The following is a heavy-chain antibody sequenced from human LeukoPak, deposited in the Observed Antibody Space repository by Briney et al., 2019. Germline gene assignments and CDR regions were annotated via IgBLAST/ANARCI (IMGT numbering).Heavy chain of an antibody. CDR1: GYTFTSYG. CDR2: ISAYNGNT. D-gene: IGHD2-15*01. V-gene: IGHV1-18*01. CDR3: ARTGCSGGSCYDYYYYMDV. J-gene: IGHJ6*03. Sequence: ASVKVSCKASGYTFTSYGISWVRQAPGQGLEWMGWISAYNGNTNYAQKLQGRVTMTTDTSTSTAYMELRSLRSDDTAVYYCARTGCSGGSCYDYYYYMDVGGKGTPVTAS.